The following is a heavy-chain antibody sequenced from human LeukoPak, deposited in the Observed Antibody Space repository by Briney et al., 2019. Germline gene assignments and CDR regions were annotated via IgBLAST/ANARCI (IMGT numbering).Heavy chain of an antibody. CDR3: ARQESYSSGWFGDYFDY. J-gene: IGHJ4*02. CDR1: GGSISSSSYY. D-gene: IGHD6-19*01. Sequence: SETLSLTCTVSGGSISSSSYYWGWIRQPRGKGLEWIGSIYYSGSTYYNPSLKSRVTISVDTSKNQFSLKLSSVTAADTAVYYCARQESYSSGWFGDYFDYWGQGTLVTVSS. V-gene: IGHV4-39*07. CDR2: IYYSGST.